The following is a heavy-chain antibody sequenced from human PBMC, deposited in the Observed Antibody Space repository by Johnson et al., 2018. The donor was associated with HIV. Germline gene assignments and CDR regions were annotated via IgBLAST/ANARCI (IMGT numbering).Heavy chain of an antibody. J-gene: IGHJ3*02. Sequence: QLVESGGGVVQPGRSLRLSCAASGFTFSNYAMHWVRQAPGKGLEWVALISYDGSNKYYADSVKGRFTISRDNSKNTLYLQMNSLRAEDTAVYYCAKCIWGSSLIDAFDIWGQGTMVTVSS. CDR2: ISYDGSNK. V-gene: IGHV3-30-3*02. CDR3: AKCIWGSSLIDAFDI. CDR1: GFTFSNYA. D-gene: IGHD6-13*01.